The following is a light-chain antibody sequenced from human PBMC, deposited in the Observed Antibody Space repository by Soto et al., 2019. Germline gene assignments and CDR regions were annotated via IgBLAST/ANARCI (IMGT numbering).Light chain of an antibody. CDR2: GAS. CDR1: QSVSSSY. V-gene: IGKV3-20*01. CDR3: QQYGSSPRT. Sequence: EIVLTQSPGTLSLSPGERATLSCRASQSVSSSYLGWYQQKPGQAPRLLIYGASSRATGIPDRFSGSGSGTDFTLTISRLEPEDFAVYYCQQYGSSPRTLGQGTKVEIK. J-gene: IGKJ1*01.